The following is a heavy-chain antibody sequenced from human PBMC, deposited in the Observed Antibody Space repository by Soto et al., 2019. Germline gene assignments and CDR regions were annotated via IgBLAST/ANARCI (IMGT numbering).Heavy chain of an antibody. V-gene: IGHV3-21*01. J-gene: IGHJ5*02. D-gene: IGHD3-22*01. Sequence: GGSLRLSCAASGFTFSSYSMNWVRQAPGKGLEWVSSISSSSSYIYYADSVKGRFTISRDNAKNSLYLQMNSLRAEDTAVYYCARGSMIVTRGFDPWGQGTLVTVSS. CDR3: ARGSMIVTRGFDP. CDR2: ISSSSSYI. CDR1: GFTFSSYS.